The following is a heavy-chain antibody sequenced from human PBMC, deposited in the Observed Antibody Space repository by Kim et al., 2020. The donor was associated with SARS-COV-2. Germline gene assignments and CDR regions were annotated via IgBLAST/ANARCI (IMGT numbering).Heavy chain of an antibody. CDR3: AGICGDTPPYYFVA. CDR2: FSYSTNY. J-gene: IGHJ4*02. CDR1: GDSLCSYPYY. D-gene: IGHD2-21*01. Sequence: SETLSLTCTVSGDSLCSYPYYWVWLRPRPGLDRVWIVSFSYSTNYYSNPYPQSRVTLSADSSNNQFSLNLISVTAADTAVSFCAGICGDTPPYYFVAWGQGTLVTVSP. V-gene: IGHV4-39*01.